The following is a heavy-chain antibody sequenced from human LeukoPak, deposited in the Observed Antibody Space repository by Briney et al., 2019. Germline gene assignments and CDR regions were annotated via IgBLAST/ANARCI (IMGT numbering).Heavy chain of an antibody. CDR1: GFTFSSYG. Sequence: PGGSLRLSCAASGFTFSSYGMSWVRQAPGKGLEWVSAISGSGGSTYYADSVKGRFTISRDNSKNTLYLQMNSLRAEDTAVYYCAKIGGPPKGGAAAFDYWGQGTLVTVSS. CDR3: AKIGGPPKGGAAAFDY. D-gene: IGHD3-16*01. J-gene: IGHJ4*02. V-gene: IGHV3-23*01. CDR2: ISGSGGST.